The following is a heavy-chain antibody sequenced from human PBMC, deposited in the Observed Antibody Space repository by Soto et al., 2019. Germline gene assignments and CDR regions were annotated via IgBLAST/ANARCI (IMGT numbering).Heavy chain of an antibody. CDR1: GYIFTSYG. Sequence: QVQLVQSGPEVKKPGASVRVSCKASGYIFTSYGLAWVRQAPGQGLEWVGWVGAFSGHTQFAQKFQDRVTLTTDTSTRTVFMELRILRSEDTAVYYCAIDPSNSGYDFSFDYWGQGTLVTVSS. CDR2: VGAFSGHT. CDR3: AIDPSNSGYDFSFDY. V-gene: IGHV1-18*04. J-gene: IGHJ4*02. D-gene: IGHD5-12*01.